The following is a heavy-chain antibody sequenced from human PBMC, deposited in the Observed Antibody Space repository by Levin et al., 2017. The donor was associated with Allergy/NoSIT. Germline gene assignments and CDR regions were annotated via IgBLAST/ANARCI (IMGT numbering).Heavy chain of an antibody. CDR1: GFTFSTYA. CDR2: IGGSGGST. J-gene: IGHJ4*02. D-gene: IGHD3-22*01. CDR3: GQRGGYDGSGYYYGF. V-gene: IGHV3-23*01. Sequence: LSLTCAASGFTFSTYAMRWVRQAPGKGLEWVSTIGGSGGSTYYADSVKGRFTISRDNSKNTLYLQMNSLRAEDTAVYYCGQRGGYDGSGYYYGFWGQGTLVTVSS.